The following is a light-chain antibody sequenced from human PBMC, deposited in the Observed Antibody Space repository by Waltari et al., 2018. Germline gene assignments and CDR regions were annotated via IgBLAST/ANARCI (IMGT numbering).Light chain of an antibody. CDR1: QNIDSY. CDR3: QQSDIAPLT. V-gene: IGKV1-39*01. J-gene: IGKJ4*01. CDR2: TAS. Sequence: DIQMTQSPSSLSASVGDRVTITCRANQNIDSYLNWFQPTPGKAPKFLIYTASSLQSGVPSRFSGSGSGTDFTLTISSLQPEDFATYYCQQSDIAPLTFGGGTKIEIK.